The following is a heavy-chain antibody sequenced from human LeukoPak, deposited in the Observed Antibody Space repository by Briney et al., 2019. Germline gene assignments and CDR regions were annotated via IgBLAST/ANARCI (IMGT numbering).Heavy chain of an antibody. CDR3: ARTNQISETAFDI. CDR2: ILSSGST. Sequence: SEALSLTCTVPSGSLNNYYWNWIRPTPGKGLEWIGYILSSGSTNYNPSVKSRVTISVATSKTQFSLKLSSVTAADTAVYYCARTNQISETAFDIWGQGKMVIVTS. V-gene: IGHV4-59*01. D-gene: IGHD1-14*01. CDR1: SGSLNNYY. J-gene: IGHJ3*02.